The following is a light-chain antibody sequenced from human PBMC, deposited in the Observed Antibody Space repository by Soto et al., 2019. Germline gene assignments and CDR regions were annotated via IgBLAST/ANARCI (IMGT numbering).Light chain of an antibody. J-gene: IGKJ1*01. CDR2: AAS. CDR1: QSISSY. CDR3: QQSYSTPRT. Sequence: DIQMTQSPSSLSASVGDRVTITGRASQSISSYLNWYQQKPGKAPKLLIYAASSLQSGVPSRFSGSGSGTDFTRTISRLQPEDFATYYCQQSYSTPRTFGQGTKVEIK. V-gene: IGKV1-39*01.